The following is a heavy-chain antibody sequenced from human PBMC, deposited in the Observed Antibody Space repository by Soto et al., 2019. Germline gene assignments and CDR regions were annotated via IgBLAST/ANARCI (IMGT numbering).Heavy chain of an antibody. V-gene: IGHV1-46*01. Sequence: ASVKVSCKASGYTFSNYYMHWVRQAPGQGLEWMGIINPSGGSTSFAQKFQGRVTMTRDTSTSTVYMELSGLRSEDTAVYYCARRRTYYDAETGYFDVWGRGTLVTVSS. D-gene: IGHD3-3*01. J-gene: IGHJ2*01. CDR2: INPSGGST. CDR1: GYTFSNYY. CDR3: ARRRTYYDAETGYFDV.